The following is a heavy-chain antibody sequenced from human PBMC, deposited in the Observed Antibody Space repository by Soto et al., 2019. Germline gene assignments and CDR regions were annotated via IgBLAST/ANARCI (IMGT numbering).Heavy chain of an antibody. V-gene: IGHV1-24*01. D-gene: IGHD4-17*01. Sequence: ASVKVSCKVSGYTLTELSMHWVRHAPGKGLEWMGGFDPEDGETIYAQKFQGRVTMTEDTSTDTAYMELSSLRSEDTAVYYCAAYGDPDGYYYYYGMDVWGQGTTVTVSS. CDR1: GYTLTELS. CDR3: AAYGDPDGYYYYYGMDV. CDR2: FDPEDGET. J-gene: IGHJ6*02.